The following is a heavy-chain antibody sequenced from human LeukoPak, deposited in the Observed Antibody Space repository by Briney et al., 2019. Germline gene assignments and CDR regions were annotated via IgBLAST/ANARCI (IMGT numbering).Heavy chain of an antibody. V-gene: IGHV4-31*03. Sequence: PSETLSLTCTVSGGSISSGGYYWSWIRQHPGKGLEWIGYIYYSGSTYYNPSLKSRVTISVDTSKNQFSLKLSSVTAADAAVYYCARAKAHWYFDLWGRGTLVTVSS. CDR2: IYYSGST. CDR1: GGSISSGGYY. J-gene: IGHJ2*01. CDR3: ARAKAHWYFDL.